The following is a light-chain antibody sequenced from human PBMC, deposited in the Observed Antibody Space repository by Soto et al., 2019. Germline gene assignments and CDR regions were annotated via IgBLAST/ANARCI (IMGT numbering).Light chain of an antibody. J-gene: IGLJ3*02. V-gene: IGLV2-14*03. CDR1: SSDVGAYNF. Sequence: QSALTQPASVSGSPGQSITISCTGTSSDVGAYNFVSWHQQHPGKAPKLMIYNVYDRPSGISYRFSGSKSGNTASLTISGLQGEDEADYYCSAYTVSRTAWVFGGGTKVTVL. CDR3: SAYTVSRTAWV. CDR2: NVY.